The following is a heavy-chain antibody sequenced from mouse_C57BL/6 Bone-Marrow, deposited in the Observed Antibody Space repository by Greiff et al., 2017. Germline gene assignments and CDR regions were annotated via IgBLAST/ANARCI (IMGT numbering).Heavy chain of an antibody. CDR2: ISDGGSYT. J-gene: IGHJ1*03. D-gene: IGHD3-3*01. CDR3: GGEGRPWYFDV. V-gene: IGHV5-4*01. Sequence: EVQVVESGGGLVKPGGSLKLSCAASGYTFSSYAMAWVRQTPEKRLEWVATISDGGSYTYYPDNVKGRFTISRDNAKNNLYLQMSQLKSEDSAMYYCGGEGRPWYFDVWGTGTTVTVAA. CDR1: GYTFSSYA.